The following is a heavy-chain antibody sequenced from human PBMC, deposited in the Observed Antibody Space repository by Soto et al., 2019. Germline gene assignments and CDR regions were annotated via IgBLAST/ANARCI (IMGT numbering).Heavy chain of an antibody. CDR2: IYHSGST. CDR3: AREGDHAFSLGY. V-gene: IGHV4-4*02. CDR1: GGSITDKW. D-gene: IGHD3-16*01. J-gene: IGHJ4*02. Sequence: QVPLQELGPGLVKPSGNLALHCPVSGGSITDKWWSWIRPTPGKGLEWIGEIYHSGSTNYNPSLKSRVTMSVDKSKNDFSLKLYSLTAADTAIYYCAREGDHAFSLGYWGQGTLVTVSS.